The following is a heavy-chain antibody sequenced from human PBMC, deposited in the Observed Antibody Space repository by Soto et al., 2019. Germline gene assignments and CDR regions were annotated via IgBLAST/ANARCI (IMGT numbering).Heavy chain of an antibody. D-gene: IGHD3-16*01. Sequence: GGSLRLSCVASGITVSSYWMHWVRQAPGKGLEWVANIKQDGSEKYYVDSVKGRFTISRDNAKNSLYLQMNSLRAEDTAVYYCARDQSFAYYYYMDVWGKGTTVTVSS. CDR3: ARDQSFAYYYYMDV. CDR1: GITVSSYW. J-gene: IGHJ6*03. V-gene: IGHV3-7*01. CDR2: IKQDGSEK.